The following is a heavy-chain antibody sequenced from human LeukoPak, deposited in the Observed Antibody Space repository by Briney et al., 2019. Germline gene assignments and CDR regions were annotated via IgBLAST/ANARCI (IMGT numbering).Heavy chain of an antibody. Sequence: ASVKVSCKASGYTFTSYAMHWMRQAPGQRLEWMGWINAGNGNTKYSQKFQGRVTITRDTSASTAYMELSSLRSEDTAVYYCARATTQPDYYYYYGMDVWGQGTTVTVSS. V-gene: IGHV1-3*01. D-gene: IGHD1-26*01. CDR1: GYTFTSYA. J-gene: IGHJ6*02. CDR2: INAGNGNT. CDR3: ARATTQPDYYYYYGMDV.